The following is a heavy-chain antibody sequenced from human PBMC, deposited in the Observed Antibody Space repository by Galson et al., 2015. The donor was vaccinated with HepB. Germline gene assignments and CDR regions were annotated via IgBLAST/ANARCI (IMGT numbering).Heavy chain of an antibody. J-gene: IGHJ4*02. CDR3: ARDDRRMITAADAAPAY. Sequence: SLRLSCAASGFTFSSYAMHWVRQAPGKGLEWVAVISYDGSNKYYADSVKGRFTISRDNSKNTLYLQMNSVRAEDTAVYYCARDDRRMITAADAAPAYWGQGTLVTVSS. CDR2: ISYDGSNK. V-gene: IGHV3-30*04. CDR1: GFTFSSYA. D-gene: IGHD6-13*01.